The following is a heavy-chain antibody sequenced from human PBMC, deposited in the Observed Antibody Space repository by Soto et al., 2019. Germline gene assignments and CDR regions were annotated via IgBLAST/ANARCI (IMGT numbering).Heavy chain of an antibody. CDR1: GFTFRSYA. Sequence: EVQLLESGGGLVQPGGSLRLSCAASGFTFRSYAMIWVRQAPGKGLDWVSAIGSGGTNTFYAGSVKDRFTISRDNYKNTLYLQMNGLRAEDPAVYYCATYLVARDTSRGAYDVWGPGTMVTVSS. CDR2: IGSGGTNT. V-gene: IGHV3-23*01. J-gene: IGHJ3*01. CDR3: ATYLVARDTSRGAYDV. D-gene: IGHD1-26*01.